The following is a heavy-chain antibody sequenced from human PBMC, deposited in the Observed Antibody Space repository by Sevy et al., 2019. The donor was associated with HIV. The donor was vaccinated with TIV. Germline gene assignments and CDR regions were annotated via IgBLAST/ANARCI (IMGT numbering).Heavy chain of an antibody. Sequence: ASVKVSCKASGGTFSSYAISWVRQAPGQGLEWMGGIIPIFGTANYAQKFQGRVTITADKSTSTAYMGLSSLRSEDTAVYYCARAIFGVVNEGGYYYYMDVWGKGTTVTVS. V-gene: IGHV1-69*06. CDR1: GGTFSSYA. J-gene: IGHJ6*03. CDR2: IIPIFGTA. CDR3: ARAIFGVVNEGGYYYYMDV. D-gene: IGHD3-3*01.